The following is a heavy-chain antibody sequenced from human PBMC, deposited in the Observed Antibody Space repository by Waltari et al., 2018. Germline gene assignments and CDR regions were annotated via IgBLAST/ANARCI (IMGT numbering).Heavy chain of an antibody. D-gene: IGHD2-15*01. J-gene: IGHJ4*02. CDR2: ISGGGTGT. CDR3: ARCTGGSCYGFDY. Sequence: EVQLLESGGGLVQPGGSLRLSCAASGITFSGYAMSWVRQAPGKGLEWVSFISGGGTGTYYGDSGKGRFTISRDNSKSTVYLQMNSLRAEDTAVYYCARCTGGSCYGFDYWGQGTLVTVSS. V-gene: IGHV3-23*03. CDR1: GITFSGYA.